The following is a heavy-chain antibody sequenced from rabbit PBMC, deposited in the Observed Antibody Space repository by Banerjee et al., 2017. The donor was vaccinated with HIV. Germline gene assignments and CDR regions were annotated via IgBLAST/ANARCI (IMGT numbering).Heavy chain of an antibody. Sequence: QSLEESGGDLVQPGASLTLTCTASGFSFSNGYVMCWVRQAPGKGLEWIACINTSTGNTVYASWAKGRFTITRSTSLNTVTLQMTSLTAADTATYFCARGDTGSRHSPFNLWGPGTLVTVS. V-gene: IGHV1S40*01. D-gene: IGHD1-1*01. J-gene: IGHJ4*01. CDR2: INTSTGNT. CDR3: ARGDTGSRHSPFNL. CDR1: GFSFSNGYV.